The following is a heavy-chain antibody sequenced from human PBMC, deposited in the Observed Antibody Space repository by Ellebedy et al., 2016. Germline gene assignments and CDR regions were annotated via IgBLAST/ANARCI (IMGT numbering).Heavy chain of an antibody. CDR3: VKEGITRVTDFDN. Sequence: GGSLRLXCAASGFTFGSYAMHWVRQAPGKGLEYVSGILADGYNIYADLVQGRFIVSRDNSKSTLYLQMSSLRPEDTAVYYCVKEGITRVTDFDNWGQGTPVTVSS. V-gene: IGHV3-64D*06. J-gene: IGHJ4*02. CDR2: ILADGYN. D-gene: IGHD3-10*01. CDR1: GFTFGSYA.